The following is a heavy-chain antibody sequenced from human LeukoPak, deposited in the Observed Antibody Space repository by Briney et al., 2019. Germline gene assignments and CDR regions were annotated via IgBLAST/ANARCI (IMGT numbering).Heavy chain of an antibody. V-gene: IGHV3-30-3*01. CDR3: ARDRGYCSGGSCYFPHYYYGMDV. CDR2: ISYDGSNK. J-gene: IGHJ6*02. CDR1: GFPFSSYA. D-gene: IGHD2-15*01. Sequence: GGSLRLSCAASGFPFSSYAMHWVRQAPGKGLEWVAVISYDGSNKYYADSVKGRFTISRDNSKNTLYLQMNSLRAEDTAVYYCARDRGYCSGGSCYFPHYYYGMDVWGQGTTVTVSS.